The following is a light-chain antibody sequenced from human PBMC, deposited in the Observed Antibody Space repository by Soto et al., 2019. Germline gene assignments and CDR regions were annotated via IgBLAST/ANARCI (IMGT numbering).Light chain of an antibody. Sequence: DIQMTQSPSNLSASVGDRVTITCRASQSISSWLAWYQQKPGKAPKLLIYDAFSLESGVPSRFSGSGSGTEFTLTISSLQPDDFATYYCQQYNSYSYTFGQGTKLEIK. CDR2: DAF. CDR1: QSISSW. J-gene: IGKJ2*01. V-gene: IGKV1-5*01. CDR3: QQYNSYSYT.